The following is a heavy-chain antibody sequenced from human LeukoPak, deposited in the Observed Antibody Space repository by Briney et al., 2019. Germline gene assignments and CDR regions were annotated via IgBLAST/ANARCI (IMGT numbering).Heavy chain of an antibody. CDR3: AKDSHWILFDD. V-gene: IGHV3-23*01. D-gene: IGHD2-2*03. J-gene: IGHJ4*02. Sequence: QPGGSLRLSCSASGFTFTTYGMNWVRQAPGKGLEGVSGIGGRGTRTYYADSVKGRFTISRDNSKNTLYLQMNSLRDEDTAVYYCAKDSHWILFDDWGQGTLVTVSS. CDR2: IGGRGTRT. CDR1: GFTFTTYG.